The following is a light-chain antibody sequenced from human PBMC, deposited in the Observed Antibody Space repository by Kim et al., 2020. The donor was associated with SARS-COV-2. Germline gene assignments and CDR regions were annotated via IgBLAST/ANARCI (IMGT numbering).Light chain of an antibody. CDR3: QQLHSYPLT. J-gene: IGKJ5*01. CDR2: VAS. Sequence: ASVGDKVTITCRASQGITNNLAWYQQKPGKAPNLLIYVASALHSGVPARFSGSGSGTEFSLTISSLQPEDSATYYCQQLHSYPLTFGQGTRLEIK. V-gene: IGKV1-9*01. CDR1: QGITNN.